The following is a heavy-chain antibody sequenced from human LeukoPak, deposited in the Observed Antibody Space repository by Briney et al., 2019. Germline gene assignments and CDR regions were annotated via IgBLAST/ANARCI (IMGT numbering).Heavy chain of an antibody. CDR3: ARGWAFQDSHDVRIDY. CDR1: GYTFTSYG. J-gene: IGHJ4*02. CDR2: ISAYNGNT. V-gene: IGHV1-18*01. D-gene: IGHD3-22*01. Sequence: ASVKVSCKASGYTFTSYGISWVRQAPGQGLEWMGWISAYNGNTHYAQKLQGRVTMTTYTSPSTAYIEMRSLRSEDTRLYYCARGWAFQDSHDVRIDYWGQGTLGTVSS.